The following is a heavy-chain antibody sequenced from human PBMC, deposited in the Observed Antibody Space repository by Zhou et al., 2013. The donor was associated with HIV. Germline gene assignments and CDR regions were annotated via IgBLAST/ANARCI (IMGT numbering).Heavy chain of an antibody. D-gene: IGHD5-12*01. J-gene: IGHJ4*02. CDR3: ARDSGYSGYLDHDY. CDR1: GYSFTGYY. CDR2: INPGSGST. V-gene: IGHV1-46*01. Sequence: QVQLVQPGAEVRKPGAPVEITCEASGYSFTGYYMYWVRQAPGQGLEWMGVINPGSGSTTYAQKFQGRITLTRDTTTRTVSLQLWRLRIDDTAVYYCARDSGYSGYLDHDYWGQGTLVTVSS.